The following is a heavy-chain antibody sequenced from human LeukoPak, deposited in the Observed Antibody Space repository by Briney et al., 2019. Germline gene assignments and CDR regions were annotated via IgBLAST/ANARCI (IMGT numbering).Heavy chain of an antibody. CDR2: IKTDGSIA. V-gene: IGHV3-74*01. Sequence: PGGSLRLSCAASGFSFSFYWMHWVRQAPGKGPVWVSRIKTDGSIADYADSVKGRFTISRDNSKNILYLQMNSLRAEDTAVYYCAKHFPYFEYWGQGTPVTVSS. J-gene: IGHJ4*02. CDR3: AKHFPYFEY. D-gene: IGHD3-3*02. CDR1: GFSFSFYW.